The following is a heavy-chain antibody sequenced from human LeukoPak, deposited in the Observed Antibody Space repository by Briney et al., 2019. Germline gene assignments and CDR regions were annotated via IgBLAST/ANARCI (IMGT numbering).Heavy chain of an antibody. V-gene: IGHV3-9*01. D-gene: IGHD1-1*01. Sequence: GGSLRLAWAASGFSFEAYGMYWVRQAPGKGLEWVSGITWNSDDMAYADSVKGRFTISRDNAKNCLYLQMNSLTVEDTALYYCTRVTSWRTGFDYWGQGTLVTVSS. CDR2: ITWNSDDM. J-gene: IGHJ4*02. CDR3: TRVTSWRTGFDY. CDR1: GFSFEAYG.